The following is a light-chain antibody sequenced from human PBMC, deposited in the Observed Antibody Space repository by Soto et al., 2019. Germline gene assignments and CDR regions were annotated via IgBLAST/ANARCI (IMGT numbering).Light chain of an antibody. J-gene: IGLJ3*02. CDR2: GNR. CDR3: QAYDYSLTAFV. CDR1: NSNLGAGYD. V-gene: IGLV1-40*01. Sequence: QSVLAQPPSVSGAPGQRVTISCTGNNSNLGAGYDVHWYQQLTGAAPKLVIFGNRNRPSGVPERFSGSKSGTSASLAITGLQAEDEADYYCQAYDYSLTAFVFGGGTKVTVL.